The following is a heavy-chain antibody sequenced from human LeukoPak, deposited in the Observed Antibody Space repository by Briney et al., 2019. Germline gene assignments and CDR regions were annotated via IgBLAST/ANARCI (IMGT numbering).Heavy chain of an antibody. V-gene: IGHV4-31*03. CDR1: GGSISSGGYY. CDR3: ARHRPPLISEFDY. D-gene: IGHD1-14*01. Sequence: SETLSLTCTVSGGSISSGGYYWSWIRQHPGKGLEWIGYIYYSGSTYYNPSLKSRVAISVDTSKNQFSLKLTSVTAADTAVYYCARHRPPLISEFDYWGQGTLVTVSS. CDR2: IYYSGST. J-gene: IGHJ4*02.